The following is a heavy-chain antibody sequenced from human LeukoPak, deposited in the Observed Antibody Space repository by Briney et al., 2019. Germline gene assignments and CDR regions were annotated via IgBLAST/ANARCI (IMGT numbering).Heavy chain of an antibody. J-gene: IGHJ4*02. Sequence: GGSLRLSCAASGFTFSNAWMSWVRQAPGKGLEWVGRIKSKTDGGTTDYAAPVKGRFTISRDDSKNTLYLQMNSLKTEDTAVYYCTTWGVVPAQGLFDYWGQGTLVTVSS. CDR2: IKSKTDGGTT. V-gene: IGHV3-15*01. CDR3: TTWGVVPAQGLFDY. D-gene: IGHD2-2*01. CDR1: GFTFSNAW.